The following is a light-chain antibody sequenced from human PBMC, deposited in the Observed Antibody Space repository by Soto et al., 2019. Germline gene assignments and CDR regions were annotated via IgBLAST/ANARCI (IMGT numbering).Light chain of an antibody. CDR3: QQYGSSPWT. CDR2: GAS. CDR1: QSVSSSY. Sequence: EIVLTQSPGTLSLSPGERATLSCRASQSVSSSYLAWYQQKPGQAPRLLIYGASSRATGIPDRFSGSGSGTDFTLTISRLEPEAFAVYYCQQYGSSPWTFGQGTKVEI. V-gene: IGKV3-20*01. J-gene: IGKJ1*01.